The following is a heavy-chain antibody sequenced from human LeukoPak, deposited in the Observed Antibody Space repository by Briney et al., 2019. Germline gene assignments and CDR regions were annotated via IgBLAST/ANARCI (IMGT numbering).Heavy chain of an antibody. D-gene: IGHD6-13*01. V-gene: IGHV3-30*02. Sequence: GGSLRLSFAASGFTFSNYGMHWVRQAPGKGLEWVTFIRYDVTSKYYADSVKGRFTISRDNSKNTLYLQMNSLRAEDTAVHYCAKDEGLTIAAAGYNWFDPWGQGTLVTVSS. CDR1: GFTFSNYG. CDR2: IRYDVTSK. CDR3: AKDEGLTIAAAGYNWFDP. J-gene: IGHJ5*02.